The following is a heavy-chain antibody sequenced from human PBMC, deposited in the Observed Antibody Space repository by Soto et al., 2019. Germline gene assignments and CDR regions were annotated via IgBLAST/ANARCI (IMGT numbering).Heavy chain of an antibody. J-gene: IGHJ5*02. CDR3: ARDSPGFWFDP. D-gene: IGHD3-10*01. V-gene: IGHV4-59*01. Sequence: SETLSLTCTVSGGSISSYYWSWIRQPPGKGLEWIGYIYYSGSTNYNPSLKSRVTISVDTSKNQFSLKLSPVTAADTAVYYCARDSPGFWFDPWGQGTLVTVSS. CDR1: GGSISSYY. CDR2: IYYSGST.